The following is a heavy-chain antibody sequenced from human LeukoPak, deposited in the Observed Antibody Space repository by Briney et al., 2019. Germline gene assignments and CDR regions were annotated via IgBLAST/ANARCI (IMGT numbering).Heavy chain of an antibody. Sequence: PGGSLRLSCAASGFTFSSYAMSWVRQAPGKGLEWVSAISGSGGSTYYADSVKGRFTISRDNSKNTLYLQMNSLRAEDTAVYYCAKVPRYIVVVPAAIPSGYAFDIWGQGTVVTVSS. CDR1: GFTFSSYA. CDR2: ISGSGGST. J-gene: IGHJ3*02. D-gene: IGHD2-2*02. CDR3: AKVPRYIVVVPAAIPSGYAFDI. V-gene: IGHV3-23*01.